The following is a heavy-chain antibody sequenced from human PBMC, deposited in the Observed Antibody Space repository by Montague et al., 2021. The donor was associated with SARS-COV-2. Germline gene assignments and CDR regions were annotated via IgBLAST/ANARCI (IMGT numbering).Heavy chain of an antibody. CDR1: GGSISPYY. D-gene: IGHD3-10*01. J-gene: IGHJ6*02. V-gene: IGHV4-59*12. CDR2: TSYSGST. CDR3: ARVRYYGSGTSLGMDV. Sequence: SETLSLTCTVSGGSISPYYWSWIRQSPGKGLECIGYTSYSGSTDYNPSLKSRVTISVDTSKNQFSLKLISVTAADTAVYYCARVRYYGSGTSLGMDVWGQGTTVTVSS.